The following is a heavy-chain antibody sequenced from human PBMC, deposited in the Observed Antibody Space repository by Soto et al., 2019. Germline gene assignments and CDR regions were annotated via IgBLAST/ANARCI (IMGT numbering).Heavy chain of an antibody. CDR3: ARIRGYDSLVPVDY. Sequence: QVTLKEAGPVLVKPTETLTLTCTVSGFSLNTDGMGVSWIRQPPGKALEWPAQIFSSDDKSYSASLKSRLSISKDSSGSQVVLSVTNMDPVDPAPYSGARIRGYDSLVPVDYWGQGILVTVSS. CDR1: GFSLNTDGMG. CDR2: IFSSDDK. J-gene: IGHJ4*02. V-gene: IGHV2-26*01. D-gene: IGHD5-12*01.